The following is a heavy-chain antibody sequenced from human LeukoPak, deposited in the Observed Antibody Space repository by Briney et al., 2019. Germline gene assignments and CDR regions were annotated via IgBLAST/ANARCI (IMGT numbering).Heavy chain of an antibody. V-gene: IGHV3-33*01. CDR2: IWYDGSNK. J-gene: IGHJ4*02. CDR3: ARGGPKDYFDY. Sequence: PGRSLRLSCAASGFTFSSYGMHWVRQAPGKGLEGVAVIWYDGSNKYYADSVKGRFTISRDNSKNTLYLQMNSLRAEDTAVYYCARGGPKDYFDYWGQGTLVTVSS. CDR1: GFTFSSYG.